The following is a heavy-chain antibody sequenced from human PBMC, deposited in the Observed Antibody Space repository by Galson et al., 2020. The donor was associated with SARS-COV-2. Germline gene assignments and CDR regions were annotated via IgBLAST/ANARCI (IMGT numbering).Heavy chain of an antibody. Sequence: GGSLRLSFAAPGFTFSSYWMSWVRQAPGKGLEWVANIKQDGSEKYYVDSVKGRFTISRDNAKNSLYLQMNSLRAEDTAVYYCARCLHDYIWGSYRYTWFDYWGQGTLVTVSS. CDR1: GFTFSSYW. V-gene: IGHV3-7*04. J-gene: IGHJ4*02. D-gene: IGHD3-16*02. CDR2: IKQDGSEK. CDR3: ARCLHDYIWGSYRYTWFDY.